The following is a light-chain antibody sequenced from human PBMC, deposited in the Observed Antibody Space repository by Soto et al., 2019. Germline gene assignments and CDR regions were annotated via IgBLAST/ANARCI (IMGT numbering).Light chain of an antibody. V-gene: IGKV3-11*01. CDR1: QSVSSY. CDR3: QQRSNWPPIT. J-gene: IGKJ5*01. Sequence: EVEMMQSPATLSVSQGERATLSCRASQSVSSYLAWYQQKPGQAPRLLIYDASNRATGIPARFSGSGSGTDFTLTISSLEPEDFAVYYCQQRSNWPPITFGQGTRLAIK. CDR2: DAS.